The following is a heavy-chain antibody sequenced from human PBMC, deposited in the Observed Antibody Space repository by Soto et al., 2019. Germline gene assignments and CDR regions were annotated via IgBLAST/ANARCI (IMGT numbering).Heavy chain of an antibody. Sequence: GGSLRLSCAASGFTFSSYSMNWVRQAPGKGLEWVSYISSSSSTIYYADSVKGRFTISRDNAKNSLYLQMNSLRAEDTAVYYCARVGDYGDYIAFDIWGQGTMVTVSS. V-gene: IGHV3-48*01. J-gene: IGHJ3*02. CDR3: ARVGDYGDYIAFDI. D-gene: IGHD4-17*01. CDR2: ISSSSSTI. CDR1: GFTFSSYS.